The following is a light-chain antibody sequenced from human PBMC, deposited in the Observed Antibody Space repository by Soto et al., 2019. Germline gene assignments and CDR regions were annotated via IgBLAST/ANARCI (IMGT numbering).Light chain of an antibody. J-gene: IGLJ2*01. CDR3: SSYAGSNNLI. CDR1: SSDLGDYDY. Sequence: QSVLTQPPSASGSPGQSVTISCSGTSSDLGDYDYVSWYQQHPGKAPRLMIYEVSERPSGVPDRFSGSKSGNTASLTVTGLQVEDEADYYRSSYAGSNNLIFGGGTKVTVL. CDR2: EVS. V-gene: IGLV2-8*01.